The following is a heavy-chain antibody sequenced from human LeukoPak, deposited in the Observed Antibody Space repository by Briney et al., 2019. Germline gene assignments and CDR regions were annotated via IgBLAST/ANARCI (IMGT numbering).Heavy chain of an antibody. J-gene: IGHJ6*02. CDR2: ISYDGSNK. CDR1: GFTFSSYA. CDR3: AREDGSGSYISPYYYYYGMDV. V-gene: IGHV3-30-3*01. D-gene: IGHD3-10*01. Sequence: PGRSLRLSCAASGFTFSSYAMHWVRQAPGKGLEWVAVISYDGSNKYYAGSVKGRFTISRDNSKNTLYLQMNSLRAEDTAVYYCAREDGSGSYISPYYYYYGMDVWGQGTTVTVSS.